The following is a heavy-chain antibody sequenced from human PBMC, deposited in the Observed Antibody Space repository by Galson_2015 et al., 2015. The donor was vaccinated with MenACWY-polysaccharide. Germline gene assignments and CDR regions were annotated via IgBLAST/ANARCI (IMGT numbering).Heavy chain of an antibody. CDR1: GSSITSYA. D-gene: IGHD6-13*01. Sequence: SLRLSCAVSGSSITSYAVNWVRQAPGKGLEWVAVISGSGTNIQYADSVKGRFTISRDTSKSTLYLQMNSLRAEDTAKYYCAKASQWGAAAVGSFDHWGQGTLVTVSS. J-gene: IGHJ4*02. CDR3: AKASQWGAAAVGSFDH. CDR2: ISGSGTNI. V-gene: IGHV3-23*01.